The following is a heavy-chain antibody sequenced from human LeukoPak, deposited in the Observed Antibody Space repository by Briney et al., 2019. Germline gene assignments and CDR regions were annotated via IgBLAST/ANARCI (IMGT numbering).Heavy chain of an antibody. V-gene: IGHV3-66*01. D-gene: IGHD3-22*01. CDR2: IYSGGST. CDR1: GFTVSSNY. CDR3: ATTGDSSGYFAQPLYFQH. Sequence: PGGSLRLSCAASGFTVSSNYMSWVRQAPGKGLEWVSVIYSGGSTYYADSVKGRFTISRDNSKNTLYLQMNSLRAEDTAVYYCATTGDSSGYFAQPLYFQHWGQGTLVTVSS. J-gene: IGHJ1*01.